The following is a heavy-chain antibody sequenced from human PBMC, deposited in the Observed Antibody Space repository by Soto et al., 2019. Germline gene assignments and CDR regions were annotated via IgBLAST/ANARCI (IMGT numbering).Heavy chain of an antibody. V-gene: IGHV4-59*01. CDR3: ARAPAPGTYYYGMDG. CDR2: IYYTGST. Sequence: WTWIRQSPAKELEWIGYIYYTGSTKYNPSLESRVTISINTSKNQFSLSLRSVTAADTAVYYCARAPAPGTYYYGMDGWGQGTTVTVSS. J-gene: IGHJ6*02. D-gene: IGHD3-10*01.